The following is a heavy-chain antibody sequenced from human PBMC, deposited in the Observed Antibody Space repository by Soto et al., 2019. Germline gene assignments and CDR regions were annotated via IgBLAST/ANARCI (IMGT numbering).Heavy chain of an antibody. J-gene: IGHJ4*02. CDR3: ARNYRVVVTASFDY. CDR2: INHSGST. D-gene: IGHD2-21*02. CDR1: GGSFSGYY. Sequence: QVQLQQWGAGLLKPSETLSLTCAVYGGSFSGYYWSWIRQPPGKGLEWIGEINHSGSTNYNPSLKSRVTISVDTATTQFSLKLSSVTAADTAVYYCARNYRVVVTASFDYWGQGTLVTVSS. V-gene: IGHV4-34*01.